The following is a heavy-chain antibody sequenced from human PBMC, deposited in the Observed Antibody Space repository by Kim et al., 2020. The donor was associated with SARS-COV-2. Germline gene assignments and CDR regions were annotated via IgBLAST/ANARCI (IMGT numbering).Heavy chain of an antibody. J-gene: IGHJ6*02. CDR2: ISSSSSYI. Sequence: GGSLRLSCAASGFTFSSYSMNWVRQAPGKGLEWVSSISSSSSYIYYADSVKGRFTISRDNAKNSLYLQMNSLRAEDTAVYYCARPRRKDDRPKYYYYGMDVWGQGTTVTVSS. V-gene: IGHV3-21*01. CDR1: GFTFSSYS. CDR3: ARPRRKDDRPKYYYYGMDV.